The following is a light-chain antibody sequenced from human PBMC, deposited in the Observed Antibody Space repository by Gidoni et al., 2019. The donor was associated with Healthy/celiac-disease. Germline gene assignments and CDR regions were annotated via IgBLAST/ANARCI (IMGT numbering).Light chain of an antibody. Sequence: QSVLTQPPSVSVAPGPRVTIPRTGSSSNIGPGYDVHWYQQLPGTAPKLLIYGNSNRPSGVPDRFSGSKSGTSASLAITGLQAEDEADYYCQSYDSSLSGPVVFGGGTKLTVL. CDR1: SSNIGPGYD. J-gene: IGLJ2*01. CDR3: QSYDSSLSGPVV. CDR2: GNS. V-gene: IGLV1-40*01.